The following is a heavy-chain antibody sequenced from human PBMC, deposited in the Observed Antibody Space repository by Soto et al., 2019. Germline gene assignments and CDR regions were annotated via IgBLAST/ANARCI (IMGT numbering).Heavy chain of an antibody. Sequence: QVQLVESGGGVVQPGRSLRLSCAASGFTFSGLGMHWVRQAPGKGLEWVAVIRYDGSNIYYADAVKGRFTISRDNSKDELDLQMNSLRADDTAVYYCARDGVGHTTFFGYFDYWCQGTLVTVSS. D-gene: IGHD1-26*01. CDR2: IRYDGSNI. V-gene: IGHV3-33*01. J-gene: IGHJ4*02. CDR1: GFTFSGLG. CDR3: ARDGVGHTTFFGYFDY.